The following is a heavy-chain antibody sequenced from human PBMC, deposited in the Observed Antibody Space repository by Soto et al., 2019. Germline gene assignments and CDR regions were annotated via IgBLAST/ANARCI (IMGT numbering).Heavy chain of an antibody. CDR1: GYSFSFYG. CDR2: INPSDGNR. V-gene: IGHV1-18*01. D-gene: IGHD3-22*01. Sequence: QIQLVQSGAEWRKPGASVKVSCKASGYSFSFYGITWVRQAPGQGLEWMGWINPSDGNRNFAQKFEDRVTMTTATSTNTVFLELRSLKSADTAIYYCARDRLRGYDSSGFYSWGQGTMVTVSS. J-gene: IGHJ4*02. CDR3: ARDRLRGYDSSGFYS.